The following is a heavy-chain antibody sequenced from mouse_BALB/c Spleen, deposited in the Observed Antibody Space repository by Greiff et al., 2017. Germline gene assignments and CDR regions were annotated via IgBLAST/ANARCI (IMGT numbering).Heavy chain of an antibody. V-gene: IGHV1S81*02. Sequence: VQLQQSGAELVKPGASVKLSCKASGYTFTSYWMHWVKQRPGQGLEWIGEINPSNGRTNYNEKFKSKATLTVDKSSSTAYMQLSSLTSEDSAVYYCARSEDYGSSFAYWGQGTLVTVSA. CDR1: GYTFTSYW. D-gene: IGHD1-1*01. CDR3: ARSEDYGSSFAY. J-gene: IGHJ3*01. CDR2: INPSNGRT.